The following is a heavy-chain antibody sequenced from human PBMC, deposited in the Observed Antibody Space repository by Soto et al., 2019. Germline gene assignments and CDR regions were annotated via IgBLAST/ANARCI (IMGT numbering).Heavy chain of an antibody. CDR3: AGVWVIAAATNYYYYGMDV. Sequence: SVKVSCKASGGTFSSYAISWVRQAPGQGLDLMGGTIPIFGTANYAQKFQGRVTITADDSTSTAYMELSSLRSEDTAVYYCAGVWVIAAATNYYYYGMDVWGQGTTVTVSS. CDR1: GGTFSSYA. CDR2: TIPIFGTA. J-gene: IGHJ6*02. V-gene: IGHV1-69*13. D-gene: IGHD6-13*01.